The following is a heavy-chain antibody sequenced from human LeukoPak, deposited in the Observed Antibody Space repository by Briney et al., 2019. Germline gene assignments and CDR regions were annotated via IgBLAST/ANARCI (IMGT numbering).Heavy chain of an antibody. J-gene: IGHJ4*02. Sequence: GGSLRLSCAASGFTFSSYTMSWVRQAPGKGLEWVSIISGSGDNKYHADSVKGRFTISRDNSKKTLYLQMNRLRDEDTAVYYCAKHLNLDYDYWGQGTLVTVSS. CDR1: GFTFSSYT. V-gene: IGHV3-23*01. CDR3: AKHLNLDYDY. CDR2: ISGSGDNK. D-gene: IGHD3/OR15-3a*01.